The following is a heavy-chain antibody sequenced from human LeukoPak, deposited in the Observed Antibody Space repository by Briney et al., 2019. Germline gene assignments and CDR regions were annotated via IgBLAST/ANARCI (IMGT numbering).Heavy chain of an antibody. D-gene: IGHD3-16*01. J-gene: IGHJ3*02. CDR1: GFTFDDYA. CDR3: AKAVLGDDAFDI. V-gene: IGHV3-43*02. CDR2: IGGDGGNT. Sequence: GGSLRLSCAASGFTFDDYAIHWVRQAPGKGLEWVSLIGGDGGNTHYADSVKGRVTISRDNRKNSLYLQMNSLRTEDTALYYCAKAVLGDDAFDIWGRGTMVTVSS.